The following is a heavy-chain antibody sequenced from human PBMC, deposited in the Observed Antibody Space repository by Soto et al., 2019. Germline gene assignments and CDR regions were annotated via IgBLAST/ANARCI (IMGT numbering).Heavy chain of an antibody. CDR2: INHSGST. D-gene: IGHD5-12*01. V-gene: IGHV4-34*01. CDR3: ARVIEMATIFDS. J-gene: IGHJ4*02. CDR1: GGSFSGYY. Sequence: SETLSLTCAVYGGSFSGYYWSWIRQPPGKGLEWIGEINHSGSTNYNPSLKSRVTISVDTSKNQFSLKLSSVTAADTAVYYCARVIEMATIFDSWGQGTLVTVSS.